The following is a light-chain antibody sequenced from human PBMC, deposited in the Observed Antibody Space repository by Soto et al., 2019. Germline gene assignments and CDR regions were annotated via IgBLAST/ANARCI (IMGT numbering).Light chain of an antibody. Sequence: QSVLTQPRSVSGSPGQSVTISCTATNSDAGGYNTFSWYQQHPGKAPKFIIYDVNRRPSGVPDRFSGSKSGNTASLIISGLQAEDEADYYCCSYAGSYTVTFGGGTKVTVL. CDR3: CSYAGSYTVT. V-gene: IGLV2-11*01. CDR1: NSDAGGYNT. J-gene: IGLJ2*01. CDR2: DVN.